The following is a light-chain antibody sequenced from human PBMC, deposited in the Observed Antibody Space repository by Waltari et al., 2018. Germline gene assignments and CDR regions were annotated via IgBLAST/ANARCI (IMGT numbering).Light chain of an antibody. CDR1: QSDSSSY. J-gene: IGKJ4*01. Sequence: EIVLTQSPGTLSLSPGERATLSCRASQSDSSSYLAWYQQKPGQAPRLLIYGASSRATGIPDRFSGSGSGTDFTLTISRLEPEDSAAYYCQQYGSSPLTFGGGTKVEIK. CDR2: GAS. CDR3: QQYGSSPLT. V-gene: IGKV3-20*01.